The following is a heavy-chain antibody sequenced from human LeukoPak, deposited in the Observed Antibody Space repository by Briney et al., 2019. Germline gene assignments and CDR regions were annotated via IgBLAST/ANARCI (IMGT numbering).Heavy chain of an antibody. CDR1: GFTFSDAG. J-gene: IGHJ4*02. Sequence: GGSLRLSCAASGFTFSDAGLAWVRQTRGKGPEWIVHIKSNTASGTTDYAAPVKGRFAISRDDSKNTLYLQMNSLKVEDTALYYCATEYYGSLYNYWGQGTLVTVSS. CDR3: ATEYYGSLYNY. V-gene: IGHV3-15*01. CDR2: IKSNTASGTT. D-gene: IGHD3-3*01.